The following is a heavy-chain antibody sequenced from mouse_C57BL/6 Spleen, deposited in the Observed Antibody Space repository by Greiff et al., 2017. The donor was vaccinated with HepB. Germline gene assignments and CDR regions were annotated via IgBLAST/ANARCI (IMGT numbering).Heavy chain of an antibody. CDR3: ARAYYSIFYAMDY. Sequence: VQLKESGPELVKPGASVKIPCKASGYTFTDYNMDWVKQSHGKSLEWIGDINPNNGGTIYNQKFKGKATLTVDKSSSTAYMELRSLTSEDTAVYYCARAYYSIFYAMDYWGQGTSVTVSS. V-gene: IGHV1-18*01. CDR1: GYTFTDYN. J-gene: IGHJ4*01. D-gene: IGHD2-5*01. CDR2: INPNNGGT.